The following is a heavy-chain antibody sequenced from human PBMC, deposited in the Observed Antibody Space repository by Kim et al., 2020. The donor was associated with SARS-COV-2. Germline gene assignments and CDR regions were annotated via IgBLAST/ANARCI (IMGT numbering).Heavy chain of an antibody. J-gene: IGHJ5*02. CDR3: ARDRDYGSGSYYPMGWFDP. CDR1: GFTFSSYA. V-gene: IGHV3-30*04. CDR2: ISYDGSNK. Sequence: GGSLRLSCAASGFTFSSYAMHWVRQAPGKGLEWVAVISYDGSNKYYADSVKGRFTISRDNSKNTLYLQMNSLRAEDTGVYYCARDRDYGSGSYYPMGWFDPWGQGTLVSASS. D-gene: IGHD3-10*01.